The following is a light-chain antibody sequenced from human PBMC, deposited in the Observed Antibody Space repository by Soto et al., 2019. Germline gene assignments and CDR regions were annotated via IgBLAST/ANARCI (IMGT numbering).Light chain of an antibody. V-gene: IGKV1-5*01. CDR3: QQSYSILWT. J-gene: IGKJ1*01. CDR1: QSISSW. CDR2: AAS. Sequence: DIQMTLSPSTLSASVGDRVTITCRASQSISSWLAWYQQKPGKAPKLLIYAASSLQSGVPSRFSGSGSGTEFTLTITSLRPDDFATYYCQQSYSILWTFGQGTKVDIK.